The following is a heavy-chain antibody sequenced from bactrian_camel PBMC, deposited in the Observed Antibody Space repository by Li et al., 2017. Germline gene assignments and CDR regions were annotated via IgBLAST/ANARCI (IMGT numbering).Heavy chain of an antibody. CDR3: AARKVARGSHFSLGRAPALRRDEYNF. J-gene: IGHJ4*01. Sequence: HVQLVESGGGSVQPGGSLRLSCTARGYTANSCMGWFRQAPGKEREGVAVIGSDGSTVYKGSVKGRFTISQDNSKNTLFLQMNVLRPEDTAMYYCAARKVARGSHFSLGRAPALRRDEYNFWGQGTQVTVS. D-gene: IGHD2*01. CDR2: IGSDGST. CDR1: GYTANSC. V-gene: IGHV3S53*01.